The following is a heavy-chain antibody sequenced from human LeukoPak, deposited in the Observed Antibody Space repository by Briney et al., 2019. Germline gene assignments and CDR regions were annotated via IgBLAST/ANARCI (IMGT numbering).Heavy chain of an antibody. D-gene: IGHD4-23*01. CDR3: ARLMGGGADYYYMDV. Sequence: AASVKVSCKASGYTFTSYGISWVRQAPGQGLEWMGWISAYNGNTNYAQKLQGRVTMTTDTSTSTAYMELRSLRSDDTAVYYCARLMGGGADYYYMDVWGKGTTVTVSS. CDR2: ISAYNGNT. CDR1: GYTFTSYG. J-gene: IGHJ6*03. V-gene: IGHV1-18*01.